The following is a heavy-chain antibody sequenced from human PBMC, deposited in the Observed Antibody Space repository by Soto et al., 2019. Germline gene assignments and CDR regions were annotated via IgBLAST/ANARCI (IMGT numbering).Heavy chain of an antibody. CDR3: ARGVQRYYFDY. CDR2: IYYSGST. Sequence: QVQLQESGPGLVKPSQTLSLTCTVSSDSITSGGYYWSWIRQHPGKGLEWIGYIYYSGSTYYNPYLKSRVTISVDTSKSQFSLRLNSVTAADTAVYYCARGVQRYYFDYWGQGTLVTVSS. V-gene: IGHV4-31*03. D-gene: IGHD6-13*01. CDR1: SDSITSGGYY. J-gene: IGHJ4*02.